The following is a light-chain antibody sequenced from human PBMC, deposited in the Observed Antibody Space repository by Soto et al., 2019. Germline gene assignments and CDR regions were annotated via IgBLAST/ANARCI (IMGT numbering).Light chain of an antibody. CDR2: DVN. Sequence: QSALIQPASVSGSPGQSITISCTGTTVDVGGYNHVSWLQQHPGKVPILMIYDVNNRPSGVSNRFSGSKSGNTASLTISGLQAEDEADYYCSSYTNTNTLVFGGGTKLTVL. CDR3: SSYTNTNTLV. V-gene: IGLV2-14*01. CDR1: TVDVGGYNH. J-gene: IGLJ2*01.